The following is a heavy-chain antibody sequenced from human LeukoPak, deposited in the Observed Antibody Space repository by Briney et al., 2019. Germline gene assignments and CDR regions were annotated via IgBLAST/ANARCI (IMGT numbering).Heavy chain of an antibody. CDR3: AKDLGPLVSGSSGFDY. D-gene: IGHD6-6*01. Sequence: GGSLRLSCAASGFTFDDYALHWVRQAPGKGLERVLGISWNSGSIGYADSVKGRFTISRDNAKNSLYLQMNSLRAEDTALYYCAKDLGPLVSGSSGFDYWGQGTLVTVSS. CDR1: GFTFDDYA. V-gene: IGHV3-9*01. CDR2: ISWNSGSI. J-gene: IGHJ4*02.